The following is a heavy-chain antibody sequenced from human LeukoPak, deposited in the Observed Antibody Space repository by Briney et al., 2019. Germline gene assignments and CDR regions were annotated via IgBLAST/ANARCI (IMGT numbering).Heavy chain of an antibody. V-gene: IGHV3-23*01. CDR2: ISGGGGST. Sequence: GRCLRLSRAAAGFTFSSYATSGVRQARRRGLGWVSAISGGGGSTYYADSVKGRFSISRDNSKNTLSLQMNSLRAEDTAVYYCAKFTRIAVAGHRGVFDYWGQGTLVTVSS. CDR1: GFTFSSYA. CDR3: AKFTRIAVAGHRGVFDY. J-gene: IGHJ4*02. D-gene: IGHD6-19*01.